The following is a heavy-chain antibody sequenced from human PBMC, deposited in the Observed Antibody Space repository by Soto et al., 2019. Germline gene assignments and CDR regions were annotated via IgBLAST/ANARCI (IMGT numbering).Heavy chain of an antibody. D-gene: IGHD3-16*01. CDR1: GYSFTSYW. V-gene: IGHV5-51*01. CDR2: IYPGDSNT. J-gene: IGHJ4*02. CDR3: QRQADSYGYDY. Sequence: GESLKISCKGSGYSFTSYWIGWVRQMPGKGLEWMGIIYPGDSNTAYSPSFQGQVTISADKSISTAFLHWSTLKASDTATYYCQRQADSYGYDYWGQGTLVTVSS.